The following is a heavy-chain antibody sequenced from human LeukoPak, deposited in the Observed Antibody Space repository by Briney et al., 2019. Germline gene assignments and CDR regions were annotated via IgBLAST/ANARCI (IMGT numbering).Heavy chain of an antibody. D-gene: IGHD4-23*01. V-gene: IGHV3-30-3*01. J-gene: IGHJ2*01. Sequence: WRSLRLSCAASGFTFSSYAMHWVRQAPGKGLEWVAVISYDGSNKYYADSVKGRFTISRDNSKHTLYLQMNSLRAEDTAVYYCARGVVTPDWYFDLWGRGTLVTVSS. CDR1: GFTFSSYA. CDR2: ISYDGSNK. CDR3: ARGVVTPDWYFDL.